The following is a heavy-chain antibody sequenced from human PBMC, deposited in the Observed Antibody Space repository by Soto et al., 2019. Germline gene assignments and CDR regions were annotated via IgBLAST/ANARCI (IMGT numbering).Heavy chain of an antibody. CDR2: IYWDDDK. D-gene: IGHD3-10*01. CDR3: ARILLVRGVWQTLANFDY. V-gene: IGHV2-5*02. CDR1: GFSLSTSGVG. J-gene: IGHJ4*02. Sequence: SGPTLVNATQTLTLTCTFSGFSLSTSGVGVGWIRQPPGKALEWLALIYWDDDKRYSPSLKSRLTITKDTSKNQVVLTMTNMDPVDTATFYCARILLVRGVWQTLANFDYWGQGTLVTVSS.